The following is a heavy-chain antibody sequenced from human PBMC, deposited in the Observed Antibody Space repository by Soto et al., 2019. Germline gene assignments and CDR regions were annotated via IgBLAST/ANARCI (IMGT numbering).Heavy chain of an antibody. CDR3: VRDRGYTGYDLEY. D-gene: IGHD5-12*01. CDR2: INHNSETI. Sequence: EVQLVESGGGLIQPVGSLRVSCAASGFPFRTYAMNWVRRAPGKRLEWVSYINHNSETIYYADSVKGRFTISRDNAKNSLYLQMNSLRDEDTAVYYCVRDRGYTGYDLEYWGQGTLVTVSS. V-gene: IGHV3-48*02. J-gene: IGHJ4*02. CDR1: GFPFRTYA.